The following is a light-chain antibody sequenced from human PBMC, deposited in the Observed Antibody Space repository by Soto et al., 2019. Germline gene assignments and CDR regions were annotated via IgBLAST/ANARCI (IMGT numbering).Light chain of an antibody. CDR2: AAS. J-gene: IGKJ1*01. CDR3: QKYNSAPQT. Sequence: DIRMTQSPSSLSASVGDRVTVTCRASQDISNYLAWYQQKPGKVPTLLIYAASTLQSGVPSRFNGSGSGTDFTLTISSFQPEDVASYYCQKYNSAPQTFGQGTKVDIK. V-gene: IGKV1-27*01. CDR1: QDISNY.